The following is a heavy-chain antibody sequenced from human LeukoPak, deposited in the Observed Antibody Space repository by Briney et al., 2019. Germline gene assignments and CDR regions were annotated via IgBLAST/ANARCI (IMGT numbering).Heavy chain of an antibody. J-gene: IGHJ3*02. V-gene: IGHV3-9*01. Sequence: GRSLRLSCAASGFTFDDYAMHWVRQAPGKGLEWVSGISWNSGSIGYADSVKGRFTISRDNAKNSLYLQMNSQRAEDTALYYCAKDGAFDIWGQGTTVTVSS. CDR1: GFTFDDYA. CDR3: AKDGAFDI. CDR2: ISWNSGSI.